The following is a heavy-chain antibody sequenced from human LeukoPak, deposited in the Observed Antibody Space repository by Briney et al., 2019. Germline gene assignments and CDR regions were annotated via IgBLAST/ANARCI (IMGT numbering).Heavy chain of an antibody. Sequence: GGSLRLSCAASGFTFSSYGMHWVRQAPGKGLEWVAVISYDGSNKYYADSVKGRFTISRDNSKNTLYLQMNSLRAEDTAVYYCAMAATTPDAFDIWGQGTMVTVSS. J-gene: IGHJ3*02. CDR3: AMAATTPDAFDI. CDR2: ISYDGSNK. CDR1: GFTFSSYG. D-gene: IGHD6-19*01. V-gene: IGHV3-30*03.